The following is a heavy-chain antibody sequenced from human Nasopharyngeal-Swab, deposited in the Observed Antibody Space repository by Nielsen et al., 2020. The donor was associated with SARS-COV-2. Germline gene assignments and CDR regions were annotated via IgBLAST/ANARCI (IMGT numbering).Heavy chain of an antibody. CDR2: ISWNSGSI. J-gene: IGHJ2*01. Sequence: SLTLSCAASGFTFDDYAMHWVRQAPGKGLEWVSGISWNSGSIGYADSVKGRFTISRDNAKNSLYLQMNSLRAEDTALYYCAKVSGYSYGTYWYFDLWGRGTLVTVPS. V-gene: IGHV3-9*01. CDR3: AKVSGYSYGTYWYFDL. D-gene: IGHD5-18*01. CDR1: GFTFDDYA.